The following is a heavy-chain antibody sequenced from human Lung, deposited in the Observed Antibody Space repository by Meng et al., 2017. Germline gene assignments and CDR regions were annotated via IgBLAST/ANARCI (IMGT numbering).Heavy chain of an antibody. V-gene: IGHV1-18*04. J-gene: IGHJ4*02. CDR2: LGAHDGDR. CDR3: ARGTPGRSYSDF. Sequence: QVHPVQSGAEVTKPGASVKVSCKSSDYTFTGSGVSWVRQAPGQGLEWMAWLGAHDGDRSHAPRFQGRVTVTADRLTATSFMELRNLRYDDTAVYYCARGTPGRSYSDFWGQGTLVTVSS. D-gene: IGHD3-10*01. CDR1: DYTFTGSG.